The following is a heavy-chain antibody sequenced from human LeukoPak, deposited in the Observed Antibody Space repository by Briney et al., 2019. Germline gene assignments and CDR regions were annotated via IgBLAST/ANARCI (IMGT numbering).Heavy chain of an antibody. D-gene: IGHD3-3*01. CDR1: EFTFSSYW. V-gene: IGHV3-74*01. J-gene: IGHJ3*02. CDR2: IDSDGISK. Sequence: GGSLRLSCAASEFTFSSYWMHWVRQAPGKGLVWVSRIDSDGISKSYADSVKGRFTISRDNAKNTLYLQMNTLRAEDTAVYYCARGFTIFGVVNDAFDIWGQGTMVTVSS. CDR3: ARGFTIFGVVNDAFDI.